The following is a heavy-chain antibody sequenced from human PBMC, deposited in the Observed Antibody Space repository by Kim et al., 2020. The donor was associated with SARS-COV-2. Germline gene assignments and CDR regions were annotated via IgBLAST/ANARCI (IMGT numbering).Heavy chain of an antibody. CDR1: GGSISSSNW. CDR2: IYHSGST. Sequence: SETLSLTCAVSGGSISSSNWWSWVSQPPGKGLEWIGEIYHSGSTNYNPSLKSRVTISVDKSKNQFSLKLSSVTAADTAVYYCMCGGYDEYYYYYGMDVWGQGTTVTVSS. J-gene: IGHJ6*02. V-gene: IGHV4-4*02. CDR3: MCGGYDEYYYYYGMDV. D-gene: IGHD5-12*01.